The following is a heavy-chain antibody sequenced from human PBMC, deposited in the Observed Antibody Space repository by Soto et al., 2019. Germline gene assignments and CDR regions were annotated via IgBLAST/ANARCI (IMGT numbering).Heavy chain of an antibody. CDR3: ASQDSGDYYYYGMDV. V-gene: IGHV3-21*01. CDR1: GFTFSSYS. CDR2: ISSSSSYI. J-gene: IGHJ6*02. Sequence: GGSLRLSCAASGFTFSSYSMNWVRQAPGKGLEWVSSISSSSSYIYYADSVKGRFTISRDNAKNSLYLQMNSLRAEDTAVYYCASQDSGDYYYYGMDVWGQGTTVTVSS.